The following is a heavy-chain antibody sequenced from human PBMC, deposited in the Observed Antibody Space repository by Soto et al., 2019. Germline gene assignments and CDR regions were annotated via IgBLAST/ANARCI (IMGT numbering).Heavy chain of an antibody. J-gene: IGHJ2*01. CDR1: GGTSKDAGDC. CDR2: IYNSGTT. V-gene: IGHV4-31*02. CDR3: ARGRGYSYQTFFAL. D-gene: IGHD5-18*01. Sequence: VAGGTSKDAGDCCTCIKQHPGKGLEWFGNIYNSGTTYYNPSLEGRVSISLDTSKNQFSLKVTSVTAADSAVYYCARGRGYSYQTFFALW.